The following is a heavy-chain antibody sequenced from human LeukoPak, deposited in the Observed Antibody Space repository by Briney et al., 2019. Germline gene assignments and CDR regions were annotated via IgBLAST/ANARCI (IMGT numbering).Heavy chain of an antibody. D-gene: IGHD6-19*01. CDR2: IYYSGST. Sequence: SETLSLTCTVSGGSISSSSYYWGWIRQPPGKGLEWIGSIYYSGSTYYNPSLKSRVTISVDTSKNRFSLKLSSVTAADTAVYYCARGSGWPLYFDYWGQGTLVTVSS. CDR3: ARGSGWPLYFDY. CDR1: GGSISSSSYY. J-gene: IGHJ4*02. V-gene: IGHV4-39*07.